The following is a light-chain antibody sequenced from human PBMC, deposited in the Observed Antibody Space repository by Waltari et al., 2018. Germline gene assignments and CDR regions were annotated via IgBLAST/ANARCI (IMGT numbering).Light chain of an antibody. V-gene: IGKV3-15*01. CDR3: QQYNNWPPYT. Sequence: ETVMTQSPATLSVSPGERATLSCRASQGVSSNLAWYQQKSGPAPRLLIYGASSRANGIPARFSGSGSGTEFTLTISSMQSEDFAVYYCQQYNNWPPYTFGQGTKLEIK. CDR2: GAS. J-gene: IGKJ2*01. CDR1: QGVSSN.